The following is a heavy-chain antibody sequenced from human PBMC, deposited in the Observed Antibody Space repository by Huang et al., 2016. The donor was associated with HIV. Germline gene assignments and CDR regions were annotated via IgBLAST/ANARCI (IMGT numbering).Heavy chain of an antibody. CDR2: LMPFFDSP. Sequence: QVQLLQSGAEVKKPGSSVKVSCKASGGPFRSYSIAWARQAPGQGLEWMASLMPFFDSPNYAQKLQGRVRVTADESTSTVYMELRDLRPDDTAVYFCARGSLEYSVSSSLDYWGQGTHVTVSS. D-gene: IGHD4-4*01. CDR1: GGPFRSYS. J-gene: IGHJ4*02. CDR3: ARGSLEYSVSSSLDY. V-gene: IGHV1-69*13.